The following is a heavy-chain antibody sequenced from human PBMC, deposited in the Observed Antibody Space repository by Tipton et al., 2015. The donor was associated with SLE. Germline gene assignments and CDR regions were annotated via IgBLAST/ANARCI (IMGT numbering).Heavy chain of an antibody. V-gene: IGHV4-61*02. CDR3: ARDTGGYYYGLDV. J-gene: IGHJ6*02. D-gene: IGHD1-14*01. Sequence: TLSLTCTVSGRSISSGSYFWSWIRQPTGKGLEWIGRIYPSGSTNYNPSPNSRVTMSVDTSKNQLFLKVTSVTAADTAVYYCARDTGGYYYGLDVWGQGTTVTVSS. CDR2: IYPSGST. CDR1: GRSISSGSYF.